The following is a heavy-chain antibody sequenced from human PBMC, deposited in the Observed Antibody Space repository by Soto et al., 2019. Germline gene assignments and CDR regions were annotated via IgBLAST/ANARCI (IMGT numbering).Heavy chain of an antibody. CDR1: GGTFSSYA. V-gene: IGHV1-69*12. Sequence: QVQLVQSGAEVKKPGSSVKVSCKASGGTFSSYAINWVRQAPGQGLEWMGGIIPIFATADYAQKFQGRVTXXADESTSTAYMELSSLRSEDTAVYDCAQCLLGVNYYYGMDVWGQGTTVTVSS. CDR3: AQCLLGVNYYYGMDV. D-gene: IGHD3-16*01. CDR2: IIPIFATA. J-gene: IGHJ6*02.